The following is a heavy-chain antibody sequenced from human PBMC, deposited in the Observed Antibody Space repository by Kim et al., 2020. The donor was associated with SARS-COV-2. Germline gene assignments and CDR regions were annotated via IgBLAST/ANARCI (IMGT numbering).Heavy chain of an antibody. J-gene: IGHJ2*01. V-gene: IGHV1-69*13. Sequence: SVKVSCKASGGTFSSYAISWVRQAPGQGLEWMGGIIPIFGTANYAQKFQGRVTITADESTSTAYMELSSLRSEDTAVYYCARTRNYTIHWYFDLWGRGTLVTVSS. D-gene: IGHD1-7*01. CDR2: IIPIFGTA. CDR1: GGTFSSYA. CDR3: ARTRNYTIHWYFDL.